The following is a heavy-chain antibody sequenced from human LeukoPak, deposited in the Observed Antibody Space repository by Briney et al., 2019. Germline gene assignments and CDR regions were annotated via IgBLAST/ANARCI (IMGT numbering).Heavy chain of an antibody. D-gene: IGHD4-17*01. CDR1: GGSISSYY. Sequence: SETLSLTCTVSGGSISSYYWSWIRQPAGKGLEWIGRIYTSGSTNYNPSLKSRVTMSVDTSKNQFSLKLSSVTAADTAVYYCARSPYYGDYTYYFDYWGQGTLVTVSS. CDR3: ARSPYYGDYTYYFDY. CDR2: IYTSGST. V-gene: IGHV4-4*07. J-gene: IGHJ4*02.